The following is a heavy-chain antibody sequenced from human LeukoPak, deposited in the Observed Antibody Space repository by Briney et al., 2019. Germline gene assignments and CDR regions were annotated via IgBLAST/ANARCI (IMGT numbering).Heavy chain of an antibody. V-gene: IGHV3-23*01. D-gene: IGHD5-24*01. Sequence: PGASLRLSCAASGFTFSSYAMTWVRQAPGKGLEWVSVISGSGDTTYYADSAKGRFTISRDNSKDTLYLQMNSLRAEDTAVYFCARSRDGYKRFDSWGQGTLVTVSS. CDR2: ISGSGDTT. J-gene: IGHJ4*02. CDR3: ARSRDGYKRFDS. CDR1: GFTFSSYA.